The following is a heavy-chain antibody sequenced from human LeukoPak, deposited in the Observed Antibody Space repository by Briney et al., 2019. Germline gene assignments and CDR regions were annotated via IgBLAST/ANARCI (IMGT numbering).Heavy chain of an antibody. CDR2: ISINGDTT. V-gene: IGHV3-64*01. CDR1: GFSFSSYA. D-gene: IGHD3-22*01. J-gene: IGHJ4*02. CDR3: ARVLRDSSGYYDY. Sequence: PGGSLRLSCAASGFSFSSYAMHWVRQAPGKGLEYVSAISINGDTTYYANSVKGRFTISRDNSKNTLYLQMGSLRPEDMAIYYCARVLRDSSGYYDYWGQGTLVTVSS.